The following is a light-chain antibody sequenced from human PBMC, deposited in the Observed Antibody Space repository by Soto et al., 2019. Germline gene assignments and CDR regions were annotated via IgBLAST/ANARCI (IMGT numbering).Light chain of an antibody. J-gene: IGKJ1*01. CDR1: QSISSW. CDR3: EQYNSYPE. Sequence: DIQMTQSPSTLSASVGDRVTITCRASQSISSWLAWYQQKPGKAPKLLIYKATSLESGVPSRFSGSGSGTEFTLTISSLQPDDFADYYCEQYNSYPEFGQGTKVEIK. V-gene: IGKV1-5*03. CDR2: KAT.